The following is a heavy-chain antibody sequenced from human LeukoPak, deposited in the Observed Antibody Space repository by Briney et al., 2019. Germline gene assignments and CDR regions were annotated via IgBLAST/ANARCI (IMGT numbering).Heavy chain of an antibody. CDR1: GGTFISYA. Sequence: SSVKVSCQASGGTFISYAISWVRQAPGQGLEWMGGIIPIFGTANYARKFQGRVTITTDESTSTAYMELSSLRSEDTAVYYCARALVDYYYYYMDVWGKGPTVTVSS. D-gene: IGHD3-16*02. V-gene: IGHV1-69*05. J-gene: IGHJ6*03. CDR2: IIPIFGTA. CDR3: ARALVDYYYYYMDV.